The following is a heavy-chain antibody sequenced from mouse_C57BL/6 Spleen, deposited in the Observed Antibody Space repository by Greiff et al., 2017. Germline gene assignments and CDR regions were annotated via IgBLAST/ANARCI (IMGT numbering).Heavy chain of an antibody. CDR1: GYSITSGYY. D-gene: IGHD1-2*01. Sequence: EVKVEESGPGLVKPSQSLSLTCSVTGYSITSGYYWNWIRQFPGNKLEWMGYISYDGSNNYNPSLKNRISITRDTSKNQFFLKLNSVTTEDTATYYCAREGLLRLFDYWGQGTTLTVSS. CDR3: AREGLLRLFDY. J-gene: IGHJ2*01. CDR2: ISYDGSN. V-gene: IGHV3-6*01.